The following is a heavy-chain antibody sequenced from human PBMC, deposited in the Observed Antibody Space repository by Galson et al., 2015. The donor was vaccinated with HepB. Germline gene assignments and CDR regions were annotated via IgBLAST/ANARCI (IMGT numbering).Heavy chain of an antibody. Sequence: SLRLSCAASGFTISDYGIDWVRLPPGKGLEWVSGIGSSGTIYYTDSVKGRFTISRDNSKNTVYLQMDSLSAEDTAQYYCAKQGCTRARCYMNFWGQGTLVTVSS. D-gene: IGHD2-2*01. CDR3: AKQGCTRARCYMNF. CDR2: IGSSGTI. CDR1: GFTISDYG. J-gene: IGHJ4*02. V-gene: IGHV3-23*01.